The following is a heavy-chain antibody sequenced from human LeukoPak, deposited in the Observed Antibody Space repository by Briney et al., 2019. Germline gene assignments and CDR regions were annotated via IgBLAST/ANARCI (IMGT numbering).Heavy chain of an antibody. CDR1: GGSVSSGSYY. V-gene: IGHV4-61*01. Sequence: PSETLSLTCTASGGSVSSGSYYWSWIRQPPGKGLEWIGYIYYSGSTNYNPSLKSRVTISVDTSKNQFSLKLSSVTAADTAVYYCARDLGVRGVIIKRPKGWFDPWGQGTLVTVSS. J-gene: IGHJ5*02. CDR2: IYYSGST. CDR3: ARDLGVRGVIIKRPKGWFDP. D-gene: IGHD3-10*01.